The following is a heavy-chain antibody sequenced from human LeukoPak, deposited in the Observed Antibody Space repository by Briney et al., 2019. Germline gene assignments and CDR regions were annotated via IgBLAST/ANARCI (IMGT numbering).Heavy chain of an antibody. D-gene: IGHD6-6*01. Sequence: SETLSLTCTVSGGSISGYYWTWIRQPPGKGLEWIGYIYYSGSTNYNPSLKSRVTISVDTSKNKFSLKLSSVSAADTAVYYCARSMTLNDAFDIWGQGTMVTVSS. CDR3: ARSMTLNDAFDI. J-gene: IGHJ3*02. V-gene: IGHV4-59*01. CDR2: IYYSGST. CDR1: GGSISGYY.